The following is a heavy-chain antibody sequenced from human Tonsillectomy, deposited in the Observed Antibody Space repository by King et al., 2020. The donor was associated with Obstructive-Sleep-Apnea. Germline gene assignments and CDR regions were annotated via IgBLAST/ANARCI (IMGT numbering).Heavy chain of an antibody. V-gene: IGHV3-53*04. Sequence: VQLVESGGGLVQPGGSLRLSCVASAFTVSSNYMTWVRQAPGKGLEWVSFIYSDDSTYYADSVKGRFTISRHNSKNTLYLQMNSLRAEDTAVYYCARGEYYYDSSHYYSDWFFDLWGRGTLVTVSS. D-gene: IGHD3-22*01. CDR1: AFTVSSNY. CDR3: ARGEYYYDSSHYYSDWFFDL. CDR2: IYSDDST. J-gene: IGHJ2*01.